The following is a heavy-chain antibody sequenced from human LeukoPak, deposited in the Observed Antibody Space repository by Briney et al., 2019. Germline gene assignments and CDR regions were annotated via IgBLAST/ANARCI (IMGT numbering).Heavy chain of an antibody. CDR1: GGSISSYY. CDR3: ARPRTGVRGVIKVDWFDP. Sequence: SETLSLTCTVSGGSISSYYWSWIRQPPGRGLEWIGYIYYSGSTNYNPSLKSRVTISVDTSKNQFSLKLSSVTAADTAVYYCARPRTGVRGVIKVDWFDPWGQGTLVTVSS. CDR2: IYYSGST. J-gene: IGHJ5*02. D-gene: IGHD3-10*01. V-gene: IGHV4-59*01.